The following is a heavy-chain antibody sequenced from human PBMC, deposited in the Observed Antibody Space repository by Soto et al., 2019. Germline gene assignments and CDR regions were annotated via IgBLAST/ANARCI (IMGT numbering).Heavy chain of an antibody. J-gene: IGHJ4*02. D-gene: IGHD3-10*01. V-gene: IGHV3-30-3*01. CDR1: GFTFSSYA. Sequence: QVQLVESGGGVVQPGRSLRLSCAASGFTFSSYAMHWVRQAPGKGLEWVAVISYDGSNKYYADSVKGRFTISRDNSKNTLYRQMNSLRAEDTAVYYCARKYGSGSYYKGYFDYWGQGTLVTVSS. CDR2: ISYDGSNK. CDR3: ARKYGSGSYYKGYFDY.